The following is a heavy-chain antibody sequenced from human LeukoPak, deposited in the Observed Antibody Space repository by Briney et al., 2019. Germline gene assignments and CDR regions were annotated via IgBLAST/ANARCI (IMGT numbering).Heavy chain of an antibody. CDR3: ARDLRGIGDSSGP. CDR2: ISSSSSTI. J-gene: IGHJ5*02. V-gene: IGHV3-48*04. CDR1: GFTFSSYS. Sequence: PGGSLRLSCAASGFTFSSYSMNWVRQAPGKGLEWVSYISSSSSTIYYADSVKGRFTISRDNAKNSLYLQMNSLRAEDTAVYYCARDLRGIGDSSGPWGQGTLVTVSS. D-gene: IGHD3-22*01.